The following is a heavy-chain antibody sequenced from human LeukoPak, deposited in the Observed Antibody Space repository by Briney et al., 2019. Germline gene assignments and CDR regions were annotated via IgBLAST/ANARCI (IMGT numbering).Heavy chain of an antibody. Sequence: PSETLSLTCTVSGYSISSGYYWGWIRQPPGKGLEWIGNIYHSGSTYYNPSLQSRVTMSVDTSKNQFSLKLSSVTAADTAVYYCARPAGFHDYTDWGQGTLVTVSS. V-gene: IGHV4-38-2*02. CDR1: GYSISSGYY. CDR2: IYHSGST. J-gene: IGHJ4*02. D-gene: IGHD3-3*01. CDR3: ARPAGFHDYTD.